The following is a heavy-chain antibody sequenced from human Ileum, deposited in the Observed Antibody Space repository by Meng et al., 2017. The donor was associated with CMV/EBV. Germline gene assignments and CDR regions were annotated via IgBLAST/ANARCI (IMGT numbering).Heavy chain of an antibody. CDR1: GGSVSSGSYY. CDR2: IYYSGST. Sequence: SETLSPTCTVSGGSVSSGSYYWSWIRQPPGKGLEWIGYIYYSGSTNYNPSLKSRVTISVDTSKNQFSLKLSSVTAADTAVYYCARSNWNFEYDYWGQGTLVTVSS. CDR3: ARSNWNFEYDY. V-gene: IGHV4-61*01. D-gene: IGHD1-7*01. J-gene: IGHJ4*02.